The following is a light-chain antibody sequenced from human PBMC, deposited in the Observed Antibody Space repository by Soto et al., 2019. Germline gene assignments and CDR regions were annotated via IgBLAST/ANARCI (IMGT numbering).Light chain of an antibody. V-gene: IGLV2-14*01. CDR2: DVS. Sequence: QSALTQPASVSGSPGQSITISCTGTSSDVGGYNYVSWYQQHPGKAPKLMIYDVSDRPSGVSNRFSGSKSGNTASLTISGLQAEDEADYYCSSYAGNSIYVFGTGTKLTVL. CDR3: SSYAGNSIYV. J-gene: IGLJ1*01. CDR1: SSDVGGYNY.